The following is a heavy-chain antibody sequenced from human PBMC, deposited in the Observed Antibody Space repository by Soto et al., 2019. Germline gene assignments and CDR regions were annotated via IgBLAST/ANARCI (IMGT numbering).Heavy chain of an antibody. CDR3: VRGKVAAGFDY. CDR2: ISEGGDST. Sequence: GGSLRLSCAASGFTFSNYAMSWVRQAPGKGLEWVSAISEGGDSTYYADSVKGRFTISRDNAKNTLYLQMTSLRVEDRAIYYCVRGKVAAGFDYWGQEALVTVSS. D-gene: IGHD2-15*01. J-gene: IGHJ4*02. CDR1: GFTFSNYA. V-gene: IGHV3-23*01.